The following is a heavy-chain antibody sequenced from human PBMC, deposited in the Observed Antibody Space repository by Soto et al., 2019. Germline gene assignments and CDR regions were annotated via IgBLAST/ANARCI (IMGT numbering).Heavy chain of an antibody. J-gene: IGHJ4*02. CDR3: ARLGGYVSVGYYYLWDS. D-gene: IGHD3-22*01. Sequence: SETLSLTCRVSDGSMNSDSSYWGWIRQPPWKGLEWIGVINHSGSTYHNLSLKGRVTMSVDASRNQFSLKLTSMTAADTAVYYCARLGGYVSVGYYYLWDSWGQGXLVTVYS. CDR2: INHSGST. V-gene: IGHV4-39*01. CDR1: DGSMNSDSSY.